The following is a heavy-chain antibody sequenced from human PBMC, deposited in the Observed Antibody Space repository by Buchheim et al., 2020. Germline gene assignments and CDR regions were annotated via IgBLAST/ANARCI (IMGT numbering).Heavy chain of an antibody. CDR2: IWYDGSNK. CDR1: GFTFSSYG. CDR3: ARDEDVDTASFPDY. V-gene: IGHV3-33*01. Sequence: QVQLVESGGGVVQPGRSLRLSCAASGFTFSSYGMHWVRQAPGKGLEWVAVIWYDGSNKYYADSVKGRFTISRENSKNTLYLQMNSLRAEDTAVYYCARDEDVDTASFPDYWGQGTL. D-gene: IGHD5-18*01. J-gene: IGHJ4*02.